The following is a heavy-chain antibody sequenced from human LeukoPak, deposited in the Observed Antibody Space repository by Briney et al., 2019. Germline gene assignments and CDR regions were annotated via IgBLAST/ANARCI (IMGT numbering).Heavy chain of an antibody. CDR1: GFTFSDYY. CDR3: ARVAKPDGANPDY. J-gene: IGHJ4*02. CDR2: ISSSGSTI. Sequence: GGSLRLSCAASGFTFSDYYMSWIRQAPGKGLEWVSYISSSGSTIYYADSVKGRFTISRDNAKNSLYLQMNSLRAEDTDVYYCARVAKPDGANPDYWGQGTLVTVSS. D-gene: IGHD5-24*01. V-gene: IGHV3-11*01.